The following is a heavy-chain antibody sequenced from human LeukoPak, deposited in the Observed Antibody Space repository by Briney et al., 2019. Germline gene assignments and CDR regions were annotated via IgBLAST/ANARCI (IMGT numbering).Heavy chain of an antibody. CDR2: ISGSGGST. J-gene: IGHJ1*01. CDR3: AGGRYFDWLLSYFQH. Sequence: GGSLRPSCAASGFTFSSYAMSWVRQAPGKGLEWVSAISGSGGSTYYADSVKGRFTISRDNSKNTLYLQMNSLRAEDTAVYYCAGGRYFDWLLSYFQHWGQGTLVTVSS. D-gene: IGHD3-9*01. V-gene: IGHV3-23*01. CDR1: GFTFSSYA.